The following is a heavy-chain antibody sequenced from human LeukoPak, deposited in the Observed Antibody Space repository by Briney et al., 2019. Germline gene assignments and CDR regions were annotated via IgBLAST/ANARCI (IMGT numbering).Heavy chain of an antibody. CDR3: ARGLDGYNVNSYYYYMDV. Sequence: SETLSLTCAVYGGSISGYYWSWIRQPPGKGLEWVGEIHYTGATSYNPSLKSRVTISVDTSKNQFSLKLSSVTAADTAVYYCARGLDGYNVNSYYYYMDVWGKGTTVTVSS. CDR2: IHYTGAT. J-gene: IGHJ6*03. CDR1: GGSISGYY. D-gene: IGHD5-24*01. V-gene: IGHV4-34*01.